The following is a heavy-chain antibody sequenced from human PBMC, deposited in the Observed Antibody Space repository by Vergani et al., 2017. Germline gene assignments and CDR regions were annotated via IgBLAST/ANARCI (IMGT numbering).Heavy chain of an antibody. V-gene: IGHV1-69*01. Sequence: QVQLVQSGAEVKKPGSSVKVSCKASGGTFSSYAISWVRQAPGQGLEWMGGIIPIFGTANYAQKFQGRVTITADESPSTAYMELSSLRSEDTAVYYCARGXLGEMATIAPYYYYYMDVWGKGTTVTVSS. CDR2: IIPIFGTA. J-gene: IGHJ6*03. D-gene: IGHD5-24*01. CDR3: ARGXLGEMATIAPYYYYYMDV. CDR1: GGTFSSYA.